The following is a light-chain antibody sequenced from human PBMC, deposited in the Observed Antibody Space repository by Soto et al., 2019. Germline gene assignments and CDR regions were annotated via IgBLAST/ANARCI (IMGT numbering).Light chain of an antibody. J-gene: IGKJ1*01. CDR1: QSISSW. V-gene: IGKV1-5*03. CDR2: KAS. Sequence: DIQMTQSPSTLSASVGDRVTITCRASQSISSWLAWYQQKPGKAPKLLIYKASSLESGVPSRFSGSGSGTEFTLTISRLQPDDFATYYRQQYNSLWTFGQGTKVEIK. CDR3: QQYNSLWT.